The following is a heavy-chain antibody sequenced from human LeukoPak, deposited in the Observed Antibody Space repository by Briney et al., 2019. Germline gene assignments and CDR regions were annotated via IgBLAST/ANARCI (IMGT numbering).Heavy chain of an antibody. V-gene: IGHV5-51*01. J-gene: IGHJ3*02. CDR3: ASWGYSSGWYDAFDI. D-gene: IGHD6-19*01. Sequence: GESLKISCKGSGYRFTSYWIGWVRQMPGKGLEWMGIIYPGDSDTRYSPSFQGQVTISADKSISTAYLQWSSLKASDTAMYYCASWGYSSGWYDAFDIWGQGTMVTVSS. CDR1: GYRFTSYW. CDR2: IYPGDSDT.